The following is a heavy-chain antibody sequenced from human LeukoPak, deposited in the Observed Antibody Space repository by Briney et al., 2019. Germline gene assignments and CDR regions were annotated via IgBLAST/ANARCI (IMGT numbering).Heavy chain of an antibody. CDR1: GFTFSSYA. CDR2: ISGSGGST. J-gene: IGHJ4*02. D-gene: IGHD3-10*01. Sequence: GGSLRLSCAASGFTFSSYAMSWVRQAPGKGLEWVSAISGSGGSTYYADSVKGRFTISRDNSKNTLYLQMNSLRAEDTAVYYCAKSGDNYYGSGPLEHPFDYWGQGTLVTVSS. V-gene: IGHV3-23*01. CDR3: AKSGDNYYGSGPLEHPFDY.